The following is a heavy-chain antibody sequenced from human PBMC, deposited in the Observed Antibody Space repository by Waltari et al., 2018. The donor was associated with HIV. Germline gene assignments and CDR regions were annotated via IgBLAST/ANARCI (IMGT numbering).Heavy chain of an antibody. J-gene: IGHJ4*02. CDR2: IIPIFGTA. V-gene: IGHV1-69*06. CDR3: ARVVAVAGTGNFDY. Sequence: QVQLVQSGAEVKKPGSSVKVSCKASGGTFSSYAISWVRQAPGQGLEWMGGIIPIFGTANYAQKFQGRVTITADKATSTAYMELSSLRAEDTAVYYCARVVAVAGTGNFDYWGQGTLVTVSS. D-gene: IGHD6-19*01. CDR1: GGTFSSYA.